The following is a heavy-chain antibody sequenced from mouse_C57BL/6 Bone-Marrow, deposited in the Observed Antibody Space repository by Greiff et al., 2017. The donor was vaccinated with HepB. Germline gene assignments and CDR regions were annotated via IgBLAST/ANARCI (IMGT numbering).Heavy chain of an antibody. J-gene: IGHJ4*01. CDR3: TTRGTTFYAMDY. CDR1: GFNIKDDY. Sequence: EAQLQQSGAELVRPGASVKLSCTASGFNIKDDYMHWVKQRPEQGLEWIGWIDPENGDTEYASKFQGKATITADTSSNTAYLQLSSLTSEDTAVYYCTTRGTTFYAMDYWGQGTSVTVSS. V-gene: IGHV14-4*01. CDR2: IDPENGDT. D-gene: IGHD5-5*01.